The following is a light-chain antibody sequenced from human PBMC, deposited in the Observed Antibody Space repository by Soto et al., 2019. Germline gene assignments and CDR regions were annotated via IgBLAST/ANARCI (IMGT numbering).Light chain of an antibody. CDR2: DVS. CDR1: QTLLRSDGKNY. CDR3: LQTARLPYT. Sequence: DIVMTQTPLSLSVTPGQPASISCKSSQTLLRSDGKNYMYWYLQKPGQPPQLLISDVSNRFSGVPYTFRGSGAGTDFTPKISRVEAEDVGVYYCLQTARLPYTFGQGNKLEI. V-gene: IGKV2D-29*01. J-gene: IGKJ2*01.